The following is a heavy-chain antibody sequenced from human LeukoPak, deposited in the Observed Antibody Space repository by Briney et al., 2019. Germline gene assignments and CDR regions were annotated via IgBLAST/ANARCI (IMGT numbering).Heavy chain of an antibody. V-gene: IGHV3-30-3*01. CDR2: ISYDGSNK. CDR1: GFTFSSYA. D-gene: IGHD3-9*01. J-gene: IGHJ4*02. CDR3: ARGLGRYDILTGFDY. Sequence: PGGSLRLSCAASGFTFSSYAMHWVRQAPGKGLEWVAVISYDGSNKYYADSVKGRFTISRDNSKNTLYLQMNSLRAEDTAVYYCARGLGRYDILTGFDYWGQGTLVTVSS.